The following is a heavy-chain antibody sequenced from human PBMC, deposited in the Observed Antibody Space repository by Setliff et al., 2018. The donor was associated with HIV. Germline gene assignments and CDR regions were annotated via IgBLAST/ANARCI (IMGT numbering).Heavy chain of an antibody. Sequence: LRLSCAASGFTFNSYAMSWVRQAPGKGLEWVSVISGSGGSTFYADSVKGRFTISRDNSKNTLYLQMNGLRVDDTAVYYCAKSGYCGSSTCRNYFYYMDVWGKGTTVTVSS. CDR2: ISGSGGST. J-gene: IGHJ6*03. V-gene: IGHV3-23*01. CDR1: GFTFNSYA. D-gene: IGHD2-2*01. CDR3: AKSGYCGSSTCRNYFYYMDV.